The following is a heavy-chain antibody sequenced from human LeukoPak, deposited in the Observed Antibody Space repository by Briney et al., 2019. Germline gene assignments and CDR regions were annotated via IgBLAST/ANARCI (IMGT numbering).Heavy chain of an antibody. Sequence: GRSLRLSCAASGFTFSSYAMSWVRQAPGKGLEWVSAISGSGGSTYYADSVKGRFTISRDNSKNTLYLQMNSLRAEDTAVYYCAKDMGYCSSTSCRGYYYYYYGMDVWGQGTTVTVSS. V-gene: IGHV3-23*01. CDR3: AKDMGYCSSTSCRGYYYYYYGMDV. J-gene: IGHJ6*02. CDR2: ISGSGGST. D-gene: IGHD2-2*01. CDR1: GFTFSSYA.